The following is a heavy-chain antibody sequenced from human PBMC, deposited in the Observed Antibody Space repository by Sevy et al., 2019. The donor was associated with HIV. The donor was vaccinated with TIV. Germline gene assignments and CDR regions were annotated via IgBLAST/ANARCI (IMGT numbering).Heavy chain of an antibody. D-gene: IGHD3-3*01. CDR1: GFTFSSYA. Sequence: GGSLRLSCAASGFTFSSYAMHWVRQAPGKGLEWVAVISYDGSNKYYADSVKGRFTISRDNSKNTLYLQMNSLRAEDTAVYYCARDQGIDFWSGYYSLDYYYGMDFWGQGTTVTVSS. CDR3: ARDQGIDFWSGYYSLDYYYGMDF. V-gene: IGHV3-30-3*01. J-gene: IGHJ6*02. CDR2: ISYDGSNK.